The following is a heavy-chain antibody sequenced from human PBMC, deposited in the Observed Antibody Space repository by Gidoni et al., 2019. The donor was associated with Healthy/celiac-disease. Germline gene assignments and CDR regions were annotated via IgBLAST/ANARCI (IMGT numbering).Heavy chain of an antibody. J-gene: IGHJ4*02. CDR2: INPNSGGT. Sequence: QVQLVQSGAEVKKPGASVKVSCKASGYTFTGYYMHWVRQAPGQGLEWMGWINPNSGGTNYAQKFQGRVTMTRDTSISTAYMELSRLRSDDTAVYYCARVIIAAAGRRGALLGYWGQGTLVTVSS. V-gene: IGHV1-2*02. CDR1: GYTFTGYY. CDR3: ARVIIAAAGRRGALLGY. D-gene: IGHD6-13*01.